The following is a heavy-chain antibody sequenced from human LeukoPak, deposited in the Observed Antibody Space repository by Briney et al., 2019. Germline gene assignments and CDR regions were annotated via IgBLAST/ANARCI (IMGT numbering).Heavy chain of an antibody. CDR2: ISWNSGSI. V-gene: IGHV3-9*01. CDR1: GFTFDDYA. CDR3: VRDSGGSSWSPPLDY. D-gene: IGHD2-2*01. J-gene: IGHJ4*02. Sequence: GGSLRLSCAASGFTFDDYAMHWVRQAPGKGLEWVSGISWNSGSIGYADSVKGRFTIPRDNAKNSLYLHMNSLRLEDTAIYYCVRDSGGSSWSPPLDYWGQGILVTVSS.